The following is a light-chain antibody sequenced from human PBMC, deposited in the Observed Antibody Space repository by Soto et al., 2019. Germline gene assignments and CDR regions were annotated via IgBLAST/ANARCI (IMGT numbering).Light chain of an antibody. J-gene: IGKJ4*01. CDR2: GAS. V-gene: IGKV3D-20*02. Sequence: LSQSPGTLSLSPGEGATLSCRASQSVSSSYLAWYQQKPGQAPRLLIYGASSRATGIPDRFSGSGSGTDFTLTISSLEPEDFAVYYCQQRSNWLPFGG. CDR1: QSVSSSY. CDR3: QQRSNWLP.